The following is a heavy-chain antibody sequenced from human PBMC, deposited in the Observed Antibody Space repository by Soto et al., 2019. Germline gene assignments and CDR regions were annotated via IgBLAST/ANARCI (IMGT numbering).Heavy chain of an antibody. Sequence: GGSLRLSCAASGFTFSSYSMNWVRQAPGKGLEWVSSISSSSSYIYYADSVKGRFTISRDNAKNSLYLQMNSLRAEDTAVYYCARDFGTVDTATDYWGQGTLVTVSS. CDR2: ISSSSSYI. D-gene: IGHD5-18*01. J-gene: IGHJ4*02. V-gene: IGHV3-21*01. CDR3: ARDFGTVDTATDY. CDR1: GFTFSSYS.